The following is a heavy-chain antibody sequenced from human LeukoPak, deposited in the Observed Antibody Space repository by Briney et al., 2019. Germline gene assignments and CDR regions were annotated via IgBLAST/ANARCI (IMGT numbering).Heavy chain of an antibody. CDR1: GGSISSGDYY. J-gene: IGHJ5*02. D-gene: IGHD3-22*01. V-gene: IGHV4-30-4*01. Sequence: SETLSLTCTVSGGSISSGDYYWSWIRQPPGKGLEWIGYIYYSGSTYYNPSLKSRVTISVDTSKNQFSLKLSSVTAADTAVYYCAREGHDSSGCYSNWFDPWGQGTLVTVSS. CDR3: AREGHDSSGCYSNWFDP. CDR2: IYYSGST.